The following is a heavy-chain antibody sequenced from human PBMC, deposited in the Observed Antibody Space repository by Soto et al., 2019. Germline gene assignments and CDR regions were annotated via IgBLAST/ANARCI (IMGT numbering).Heavy chain of an antibody. CDR2: IIPIFGTA. J-gene: IGHJ5*02. CDR1: GYIFTNYA. D-gene: IGHD1-26*01. V-gene: IGHV1-69*13. CDR3: ARAWELLRWFDP. Sequence: SVKVSCKASGYIFTNYAISWVRQAPGQGLEWMGGIIPIFGTANYAQKFQGRVTITADESTSTAYMELSSLRSEDTAVYYCARAWELLRWFDPWGQGTLVTVSS.